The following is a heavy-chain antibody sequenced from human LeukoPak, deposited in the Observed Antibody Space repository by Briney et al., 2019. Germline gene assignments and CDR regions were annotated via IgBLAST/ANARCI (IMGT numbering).Heavy chain of an antibody. D-gene: IGHD5-18*01. V-gene: IGHV3-64D*06. J-gene: IGHJ4*02. Sequence: GGSLRLSCSASGFTFSSYAMHWVRQAPGKGLEYVSAISSNGGSTYYADSVKGRFTISRDNSKNTLYLQMSSLRAEDTAVYYCVKGEGFSYGFHFDYWGRGTLVTVSS. CDR3: VKGEGFSYGFHFDY. CDR2: ISSNGGST. CDR1: GFTFSSYA.